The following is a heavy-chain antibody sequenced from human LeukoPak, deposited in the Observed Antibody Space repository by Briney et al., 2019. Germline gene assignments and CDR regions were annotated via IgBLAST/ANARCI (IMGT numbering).Heavy chain of an antibody. CDR1: GGTFSSYA. V-gene: IGHV1-69*05. D-gene: IGHD3-3*01. J-gene: IGHJ4*02. Sequence: ASVKVSCKASGGTFSSYAISWVRQAPGQGLEWMGGIIPIFGTANYAQKFQGRVTITTDESTSTAYMELSSLRSEDTAVYYCARHFGDFWSGYFDYWGQGTLVTVSS. CDR3: ARHFGDFWSGYFDY. CDR2: IIPIFGTA.